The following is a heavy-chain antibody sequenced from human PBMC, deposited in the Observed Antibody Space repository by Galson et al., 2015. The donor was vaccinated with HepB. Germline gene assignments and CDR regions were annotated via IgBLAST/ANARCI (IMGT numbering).Heavy chain of an antibody. CDR1: EFTFTNAW. CDR3: STDRGSSTWLIDM. V-gene: IGHV3-15*01. D-gene: IGHD6-13*01. J-gene: IGHJ3*02. Sequence: SLRLSCAASEFTFTNAWMRWVRQAPGKGLEWVGRIKSETDGGTTDYAAPVKGRFTISRDDSKNTLFLHMKSLKTEDTALYYCSTDRGSSTWLIDMWGQGTMVTVSS. CDR2: IKSETDGGTT.